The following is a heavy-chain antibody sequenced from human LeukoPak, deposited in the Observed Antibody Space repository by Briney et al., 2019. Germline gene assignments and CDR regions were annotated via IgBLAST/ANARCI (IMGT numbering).Heavy chain of an antibody. Sequence: ASETLSLTCAVYGGSFSGYYWSWIRQPPGKGLEWIGEINHSGSTNYNPSLKSRDTISVDTSKNQFSLKLSSVTAADTAVYYCARGVAAAGIGPYYFDYWGQGTLVTVSS. V-gene: IGHV4-34*01. D-gene: IGHD6-13*01. J-gene: IGHJ4*02. CDR1: GGSFSGYY. CDR2: INHSGST. CDR3: ARGVAAAGIGPYYFDY.